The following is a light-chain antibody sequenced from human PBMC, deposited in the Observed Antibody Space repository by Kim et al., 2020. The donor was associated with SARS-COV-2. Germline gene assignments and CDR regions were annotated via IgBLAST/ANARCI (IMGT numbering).Light chain of an antibody. J-gene: IGLJ2*01. Sequence: SPEQTPRITCSGDKLGDNYVFWYQHKPSQSPVLVIYQDIKRPSGIPERFSASNSGNTATLTISGTQATDEADYYCQAWDSGTAVVFGGGTQLTVL. CDR1: KLGDNY. V-gene: IGLV3-1*01. CDR3: QAWDSGTAVV. CDR2: QDI.